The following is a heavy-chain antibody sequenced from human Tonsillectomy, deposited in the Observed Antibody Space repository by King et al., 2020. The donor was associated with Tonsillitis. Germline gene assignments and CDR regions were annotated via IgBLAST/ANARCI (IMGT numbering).Heavy chain of an antibody. J-gene: IGHJ4*02. D-gene: IGHD6-19*01. Sequence: QLQLQESGPGLVKPSETLSLTCTVSGGSISSSSYYWGGIRQPPGKGLEWIGSIYYSGSTYYNPSLKSRVTISVDTSKNQFSLKLSSVTAADTAVYYCARHRIAVAGNAFFDYWGQGTLVSVSS. CDR1: GGSISSSSYY. CDR3: ARHRIAVAGNAFFDY. CDR2: IYYSGST. V-gene: IGHV4-39*01.